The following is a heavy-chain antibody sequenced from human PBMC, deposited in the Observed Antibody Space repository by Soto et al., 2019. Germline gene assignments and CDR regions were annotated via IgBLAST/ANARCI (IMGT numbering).Heavy chain of an antibody. V-gene: IGHV3-30*18. J-gene: IGHJ6*02. CDR1: GFTFSSYG. D-gene: IGHD3-3*01. CDR3: ANFGAGGYNDYYYYGMDV. CDR2: ISYDGSNK. Sequence: ESGGGVVQPGRSLRLSCAASGFTFSSYGMHWVRQAPGKGLEWVAVISYDGSNKYYADSVKGRFTISRDNSKNTLYLQMNSLRAEDTAVYYCANFGAGGYNDYYYYGMDVWGQGTTVTVSS.